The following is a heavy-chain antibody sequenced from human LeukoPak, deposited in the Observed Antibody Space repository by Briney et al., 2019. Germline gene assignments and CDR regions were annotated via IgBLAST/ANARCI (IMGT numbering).Heavy chain of an antibody. J-gene: IGHJ4*02. V-gene: IGHV3-30*03. CDR2: ISYDGSNK. CDR1: GFTFSTYS. D-gene: IGHD3-3*01. Sequence: PGGSLRLSCAASGFTFSTYSMNWVRQAPGKGLEWVAVISYDGSNKYYADSVKGRFTISRDNSKNTLYLQMDSLRAEDTAVYYCARGSGYTEYYFDYWGQGTLVTVSS. CDR3: ARGSGYTEYYFDY.